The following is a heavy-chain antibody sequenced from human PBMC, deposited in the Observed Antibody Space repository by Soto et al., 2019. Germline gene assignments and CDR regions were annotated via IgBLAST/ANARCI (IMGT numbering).Heavy chain of an antibody. D-gene: IGHD4-17*01. Sequence: EGSLRLSCAASGFTFSNARMSWVRQAPGKGLGWVGRIKSKTDGGTTDYAAPVKGRFTFSRDDSQNTLYLQMNSLRAEDTAVYYWAREILTTVSIDWWGQGTLLT. CDR3: AREILTTVSIDW. CDR1: GFTFSNAR. CDR2: IKSKTDGGTT. J-gene: IGHJ4*02. V-gene: IGHV3-15*05.